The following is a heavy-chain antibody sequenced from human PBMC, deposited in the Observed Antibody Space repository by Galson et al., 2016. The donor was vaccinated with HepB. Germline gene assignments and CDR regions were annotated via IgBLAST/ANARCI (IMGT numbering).Heavy chain of an antibody. D-gene: IGHD1-1*01. J-gene: IGHJ4*02. CDR3: ARLSPSQRGSFDY. V-gene: IGHV4-39*01. CDR2: IYYSGST. Sequence: DWVRQAPGKGLEWIGSIYYSGSTYYNPSLKSRVTISVDTSKNQFSLKLSSVTAADTAVYYCARLSPSQRGSFDYWGQGTLVTVSS.